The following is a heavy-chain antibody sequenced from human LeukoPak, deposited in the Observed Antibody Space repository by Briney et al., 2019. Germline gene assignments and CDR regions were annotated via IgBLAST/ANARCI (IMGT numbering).Heavy chain of an antibody. V-gene: IGHV4-59*01. CDR1: GGSISSYY. J-gene: IGHJ3*02. CDR2: IYYSGST. Sequence: SETLSLTCTVSGGSISSYYWSWIRQPPGKGLEWIGDIYYSGSTNYNPSLKSRVTISVDTSKNQFSLKLSSVTAADTAVYYCAREERWLQKRGPYDAFDIWGQGTMVTVSS. CDR3: AREERWLQKRGPYDAFDI. D-gene: IGHD5-24*01.